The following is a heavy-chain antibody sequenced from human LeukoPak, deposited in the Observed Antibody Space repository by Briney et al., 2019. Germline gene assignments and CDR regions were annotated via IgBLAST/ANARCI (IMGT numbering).Heavy chain of an antibody. Sequence: GGSLRLSCAASGFTFSSYWMNWVRQAPGKGLVWVSRIASDGSSTTYADSVKGRFSISRDNAKNTLYLQMNSLRAEDTAVYYCARARRDYDYVWGSYRLDYWGQGTLVTVSS. CDR3: ARARRDYDYVWGSYRLDY. V-gene: IGHV3-74*01. CDR2: IASDGSST. CDR1: GFTFSSYW. D-gene: IGHD3-16*02. J-gene: IGHJ4*02.